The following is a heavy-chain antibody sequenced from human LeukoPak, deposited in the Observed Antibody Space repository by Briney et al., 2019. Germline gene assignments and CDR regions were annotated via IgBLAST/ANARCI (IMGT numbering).Heavy chain of an antibody. CDR3: AKDDIVDTAMVTHYFGVDY. CDR1: GFTFSSYA. V-gene: IGHV3-23*01. Sequence: GGSLRLSCAASGFTFSSYAMSWVRQAPGKGLEWVSAISGSGGSTYYADSVKGRFTISRDNSKNTLYLQMNSLRAEDTAVYYCAKDDIVDTAMVTHYFGVDYWGQGTLVTVSS. CDR2: ISGSGGST. J-gene: IGHJ4*02. D-gene: IGHD5-18*01.